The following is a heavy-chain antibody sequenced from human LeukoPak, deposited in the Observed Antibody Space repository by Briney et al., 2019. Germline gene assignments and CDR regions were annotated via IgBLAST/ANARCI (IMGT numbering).Heavy chain of an antibody. CDR3: ARGVVATRGDY. CDR1: GFTFSSYE. J-gene: IGHJ4*02. Sequence: AGGSLRLSCAASGFTFSSYEMNWVRQAPGKGLEWVSVIYSGGSTYYADSVKGRFTISRDNSKNTLYLQMNSLRAEDTAVYYCARGVVATRGDYWGQGTLVTVSS. CDR2: IYSGGST. D-gene: IGHD5-12*01. V-gene: IGHV3-53*01.